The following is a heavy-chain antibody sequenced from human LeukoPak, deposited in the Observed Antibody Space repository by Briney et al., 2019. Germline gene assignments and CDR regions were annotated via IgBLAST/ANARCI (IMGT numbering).Heavy chain of an antibody. V-gene: IGHV6-1*01. D-gene: IGHD5-12*01. CDR2: TYYRSKWYN. Sequence: SQTLSLTCAISGDSVSSNSATWNWIRQSPSRGLEWLGRTYYRSKWYNEYAVSVKSRITINPDTSKNQFSLQLNSVTPEDTAVYYCARREWLRFWFDPWGQGTLVTVSS. CDR1: GDSVSSNSAT. J-gene: IGHJ5*02. CDR3: ARREWLRFWFDP.